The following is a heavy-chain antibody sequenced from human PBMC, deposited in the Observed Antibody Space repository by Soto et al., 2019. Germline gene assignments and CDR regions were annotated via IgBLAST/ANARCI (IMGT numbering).Heavy chain of an antibody. J-gene: IGHJ4*01. Sequence: SVKVSCKASGGTFSSYAISWVGQAPGRGLEWMGGIIPTCGTANYAQKFQGRVTITADECPSTADMKLSILRSEDTAVYYCARDGIGGATGFDYWGQ. D-gene: IGHD1-26*01. CDR3: ARDGIGGATGFDY. CDR2: IIPTCGTA. CDR1: GGTFSSYA. V-gene: IGHV1-69*13.